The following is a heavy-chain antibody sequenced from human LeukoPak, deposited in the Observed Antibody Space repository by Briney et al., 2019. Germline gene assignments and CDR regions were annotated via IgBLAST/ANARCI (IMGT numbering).Heavy chain of an antibody. CDR1: GITFSNSA. D-gene: IGHD6-19*01. Sequence: GGSLRLSCVPSGITFSNSALSWVRQAPGKGLEWVSVIYSGGSTYYADSVKGRFTISRDNSKNTLYLQMNSLRAEDTAVYYCARDLWSSGWYGAFDIWGQGTMVTVSS. CDR2: IYSGGST. V-gene: IGHV3-66*01. J-gene: IGHJ3*02. CDR3: ARDLWSSGWYGAFDI.